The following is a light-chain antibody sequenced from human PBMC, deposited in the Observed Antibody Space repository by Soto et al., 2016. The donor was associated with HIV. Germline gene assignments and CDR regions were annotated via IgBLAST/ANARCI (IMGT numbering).Light chain of an antibody. CDR2: AAM. V-gene: IGKV1-27*01. CDR1: QGISNS. J-gene: IGKJ4*01. Sequence: DIQMTQSPSAMSASVGDRVTITCRASQGISNSLAWYQQKPGKVPRLLISAAMNLESGVPSRFRGSGSGTEFTLTITSLQPEDIATYYCQKYNGVITFGGGTKVEI. CDR3: QKYNGVIT.